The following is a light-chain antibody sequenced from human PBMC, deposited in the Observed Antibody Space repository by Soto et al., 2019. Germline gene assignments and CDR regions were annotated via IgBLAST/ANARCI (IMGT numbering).Light chain of an antibody. CDR2: EVS. CDR1: SSDVGRY. V-gene: IGLV2-14*01. CDR3: SSDTSSSTLV. Sequence: QSALTQPASVSGSPGQSIIISCTGTSSDVGRYVSWYQQHPGKAPKLMIYEVSNRPSGVSIRFSGSKSGNTAALTISGLQAEDEADYYCSSDTSSSTLVFGGGTQLTVL. J-gene: IGLJ2*01.